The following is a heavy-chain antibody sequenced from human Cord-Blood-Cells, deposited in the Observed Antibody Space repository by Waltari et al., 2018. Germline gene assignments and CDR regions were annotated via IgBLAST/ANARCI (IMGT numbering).Heavy chain of an antibody. V-gene: IGHV4-38-2*02. Sequence: QVQLQESGPGLVKPSETLSLTCAVSGYSISSGYYWGWIRQPPGKGLEWIGSIYHSGSTYYNPSLKSRVTRSVDTSKNQFSLKLSSVTAADTAVYYCAREEGRSGYYIDYWGQGTLVTVSS. CDR3: AREEGRSGYYIDY. CDR1: GYSISSGYY. J-gene: IGHJ4*02. CDR2: IYHSGST. D-gene: IGHD3-3*01.